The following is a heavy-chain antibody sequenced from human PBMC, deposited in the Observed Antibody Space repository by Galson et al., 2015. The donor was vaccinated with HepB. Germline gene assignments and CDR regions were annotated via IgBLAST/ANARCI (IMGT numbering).Heavy chain of an antibody. CDR1: GGSISSGSYY. Sequence: LSLTCTVSGGSISSGSYYWSWIRQPAGKGLEWIGRIYTSGSTNYNPSLKSRVTMSVDTSKNQFSLKLSSVTAADTAVYYCARAHYYYYYYMDVWGKGTTVTVSS. CDR2: IYTSGST. V-gene: IGHV4-61*02. CDR3: ARAHYYYYYYMDV. J-gene: IGHJ6*03.